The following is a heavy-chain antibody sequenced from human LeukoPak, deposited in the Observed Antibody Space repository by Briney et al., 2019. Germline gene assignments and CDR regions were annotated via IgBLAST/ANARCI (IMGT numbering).Heavy chain of an antibody. J-gene: IGHJ5*01. V-gene: IGHV4-59*03. CDR2: IHYSGSS. CDR1: VDSTSNFY. D-gene: IGHD2-8*01. CDR3: VLAPNSNWFDF. Sequence: SETLSLTCTVSVDSTSNFYWNWIRQSPGKGVEWIGNIHYSGSSVYNPSLKSRGTISIDTSRRQFFLKLNSVTAADTAVYFCVLAPNSNWFDFWGPGTLVTVSS.